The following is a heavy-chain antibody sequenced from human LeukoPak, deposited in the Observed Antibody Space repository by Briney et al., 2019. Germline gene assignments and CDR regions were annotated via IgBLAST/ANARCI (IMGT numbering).Heavy chain of an antibody. D-gene: IGHD3-16*01. CDR2: ISTSGAST. Sequence: GGSLRLSCAASGFTFSSYAMSWVRQAPGKGLEWVSPISTSGASTYYADSVKGRFTISRDNSKNTLYLQMNSLRAEDTAVYYCAKINPYDYVWESADYWGQGTLVTVSS. CDR3: AKINPYDYVWESADY. J-gene: IGHJ4*02. CDR1: GFTFSSYA. V-gene: IGHV3-23*01.